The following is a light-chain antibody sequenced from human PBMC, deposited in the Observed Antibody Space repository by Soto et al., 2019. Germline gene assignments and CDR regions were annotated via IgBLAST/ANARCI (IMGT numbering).Light chain of an antibody. CDR2: GAS. CDR3: QQYGSSLPGGT. J-gene: IGKJ1*01. CDR1: QSVSSSY. V-gene: IGKV3-20*01. Sequence: EIVLTQSPGTLSLSPGERATLSCRASQSVSSSYLAWYQQKPGQAPRLLIYGASSRATGIPDRFSGSGSGTDFTLTISRREPEDFAVYYCQQYGSSLPGGTFGQGTKVEIK.